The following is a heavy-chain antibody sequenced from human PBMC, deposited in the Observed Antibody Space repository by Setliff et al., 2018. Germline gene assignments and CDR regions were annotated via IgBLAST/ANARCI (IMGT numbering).Heavy chain of an antibody. CDR3: AREQWLGPPGYYYMDV. CDR1: GGPISSYY. V-gene: IGHV4-4*07. D-gene: IGHD6-19*01. Sequence: SETLSLTCTVSGGPISSYYWSWIRQPAGKGLEWIGHIYIGGSANYNPSLKSRVTMSIDTSKNQFSLMLNSVTAADMAVYYCAREQWLGPPGYYYMDVWAKGTTVTVSS. CDR2: IYIGGSA. J-gene: IGHJ6*03.